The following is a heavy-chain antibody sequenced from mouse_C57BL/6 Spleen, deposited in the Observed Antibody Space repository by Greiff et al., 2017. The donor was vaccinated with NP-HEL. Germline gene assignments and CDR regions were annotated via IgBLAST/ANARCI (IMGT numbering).Heavy chain of an antibody. Sequence: VQLQESGAELVRPGTSVKVSCKASGYAFTNYLIEWVKQRPGQGLEWIGVINPGSGGTNYNEKFKGKATLTADKSSSTAYMQLSSLTSEDSAVYFCARSGVTAHYFDYWGQGTTLTVSS. V-gene: IGHV1-54*01. J-gene: IGHJ2*01. D-gene: IGHD2-2*01. CDR2: INPGSGGT. CDR3: ARSGVTAHYFDY. CDR1: GYAFTNYL.